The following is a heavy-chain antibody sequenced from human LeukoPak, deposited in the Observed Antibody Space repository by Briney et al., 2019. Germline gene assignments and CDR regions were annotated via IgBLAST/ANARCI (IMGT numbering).Heavy chain of an antibody. Sequence: PGESLKISYKGSGYSFTSYWIGWVRQMPGKGLEWMGITYPGDSDTRYSPSFQGQVTISADKSISTAYLQWSSLKASDTAMYYCARRGIIAYNWFDPWGQGTLVTVSS. V-gene: IGHV5-51*03. CDR3: ARRGIIAYNWFDP. J-gene: IGHJ5*02. CDR2: TYPGDSDT. CDR1: GYSFTSYW. D-gene: IGHD3-10*01.